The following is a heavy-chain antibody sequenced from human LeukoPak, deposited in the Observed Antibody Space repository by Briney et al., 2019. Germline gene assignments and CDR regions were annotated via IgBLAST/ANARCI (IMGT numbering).Heavy chain of an antibody. CDR3: ARARWQLVPYFDS. Sequence: ASVKVSCKASAYTFTSYDINWVRQATGQGLEWMGWMNPNSGNRGYAQKFQGRVTMTRDTSISTAYLELGSLRSDDTAVYFCARARWQLVPYFDSWGQGTLVTVSS. CDR1: AYTFTSYD. D-gene: IGHD6-6*01. CDR2: MNPNSGNR. J-gene: IGHJ4*02. V-gene: IGHV1-8*01.